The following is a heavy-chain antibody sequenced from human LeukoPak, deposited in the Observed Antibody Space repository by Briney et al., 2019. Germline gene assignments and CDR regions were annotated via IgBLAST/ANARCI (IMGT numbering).Heavy chain of an antibody. CDR2: ISQSGST. Sequence: SETLSLTCGVSGGSFSFYYWSWIRQPPGKGLEWIGEISQSGSTNYNPSLKSRVTISVDTSKNQFSLKLSSVTAADTAVYYCASTSIAVAGTQGDYWGQGTLVTVSS. J-gene: IGHJ4*02. CDR1: GGSFSFYY. CDR3: ASTSIAVAGTQGDY. D-gene: IGHD6-19*01. V-gene: IGHV4-34*01.